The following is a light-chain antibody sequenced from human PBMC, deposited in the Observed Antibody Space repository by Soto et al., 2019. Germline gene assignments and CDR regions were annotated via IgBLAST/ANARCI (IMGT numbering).Light chain of an antibody. CDR3: QQYGSSPPCT. CDR2: GAS. J-gene: IGKJ2*02. CDR1: QSVSSTY. V-gene: IGKV3-20*01. Sequence: EIVLTQSPGTLSLSPGERATLSCRASQSVSSTYLAWYQQKPRQAPRLLIYGASSRAAGAPDKFSGSGSGTDFTLTISRLESEDFAVYYCQQYGSSPPCTFGQGTKLEIK.